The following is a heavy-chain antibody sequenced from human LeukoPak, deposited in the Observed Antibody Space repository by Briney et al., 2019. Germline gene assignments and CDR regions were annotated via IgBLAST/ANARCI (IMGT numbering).Heavy chain of an antibody. J-gene: IGHJ4*02. CDR1: GFTFSSYA. CDR2: ISYDGSNK. V-gene: IGHV3-30-3*01. Sequence: PGGSLRLSCAASGFTFSSYAMTWVRQGPGKGLEWVAVISYDGSNKYYADSVKGRFTISRDNSKNTLYLQMSSLSAEDTAVYYCARTTTPHYYGSGSYALGYWGQGTLVTVPS. CDR3: ARTTTPHYYGSGSYALGY. D-gene: IGHD3-10*01.